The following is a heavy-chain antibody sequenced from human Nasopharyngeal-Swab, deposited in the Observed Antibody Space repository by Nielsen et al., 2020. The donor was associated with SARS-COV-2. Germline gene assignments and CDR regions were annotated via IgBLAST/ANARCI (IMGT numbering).Heavy chain of an antibody. CDR2: IKQDGSEK. D-gene: IGHD5-18*01. Sequence: GGSLRLSCAASGFTFSSYSMSWVRQAPGKGLEWVANIKQDGSEKYYVDSVKGRFTISRDNAKNSLYLQMNSLRAEDTAVYYCARETRTWIQLWSHAFDIWGQGTMVTVSS. J-gene: IGHJ3*02. CDR3: ARETRTWIQLWSHAFDI. CDR1: GFTFSSYS. V-gene: IGHV3-7*01.